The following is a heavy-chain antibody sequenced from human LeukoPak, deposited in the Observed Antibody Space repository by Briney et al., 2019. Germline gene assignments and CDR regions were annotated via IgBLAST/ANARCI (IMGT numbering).Heavy chain of an antibody. CDR2: ISDSGGST. CDR3: VRGYSFGPYGMDV. CDR1: GFTFNSYW. J-gene: IGHJ6*02. Sequence: PGGSLRLSCAASGFTFNSYWMHWVRQAPGKGLEYVSAISDSGGSTYYADSVKGRFTISRDNSKNTLYLQMSSLRAEDTAVYFCVRGYSFGPYGMDVWGQGTTVTVSS. D-gene: IGHD2-15*01. V-gene: IGHV3-64D*09.